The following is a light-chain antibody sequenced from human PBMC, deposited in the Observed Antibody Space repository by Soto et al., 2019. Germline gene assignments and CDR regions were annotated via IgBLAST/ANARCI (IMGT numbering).Light chain of an antibody. CDR2: LNSDGSH. CDR1: SGHSSYA. V-gene: IGLV4-69*01. Sequence: QLVLTQSPSASASLGASVTLTCTLSSGHSSYAIAWHQQQPEKGPRYLMNLNSDGSHSKGDGIPDRFSGSSSGAERYLTISSLQSEDEADYYCQTWGTGIGVFGGGTKLTVL. CDR3: QTWGTGIGV. J-gene: IGLJ2*01.